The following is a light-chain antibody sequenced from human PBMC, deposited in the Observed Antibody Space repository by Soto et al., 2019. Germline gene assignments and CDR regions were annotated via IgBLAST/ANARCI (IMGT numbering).Light chain of an antibody. CDR3: QSYDCSLNGYV. J-gene: IGLJ1*01. V-gene: IGLV1-40*01. CDR1: NSNIGAGYD. CDR2: GNI. Sequence: QSVLAQPPSVSGAPGQRVTISCTGSNSNIGAGYDVHWYQQLPGTAPKLLIYGNINRPSGVPDRFSGSKSGTSASLAITGLQAEDEADYYCQSYDCSLNGYVFGTGTKLTVL.